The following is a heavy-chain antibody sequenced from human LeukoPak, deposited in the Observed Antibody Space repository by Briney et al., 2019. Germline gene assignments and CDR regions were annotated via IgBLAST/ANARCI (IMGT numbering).Heavy chain of an antibody. CDR1: GFTFSDYY. CDR3: ARLYYYDSSGYYNDY. Sequence: GESLRLSCAASGFTFSDYYMSWIRQAPGKGLEWVSYISSNGSTIYYADSVKGRFTISRDNAKNSLYLQMNSLRAEDTAVYYCARLYYYDSSGYYNDYWGQGTLVTVSS. D-gene: IGHD3-22*01. J-gene: IGHJ4*02. CDR2: ISSNGSTI. V-gene: IGHV3-11*01.